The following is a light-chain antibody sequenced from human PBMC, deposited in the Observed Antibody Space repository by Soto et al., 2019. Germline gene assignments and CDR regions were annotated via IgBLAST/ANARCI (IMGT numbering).Light chain of an antibody. J-gene: IGKJ1*01. CDR2: AAS. Sequence: ILLTQSPSSLSASVGDRVTITCRASQGIDTSLAWYQQKPGKAPKLLIYAASNFQSGVPSRFSGSGSGTDFTLTISSLQPEDFATYYCQQSYSTPVTFGQGTKVDIK. V-gene: IGKV1-39*01. CDR1: QGIDTS. CDR3: QQSYSTPVT.